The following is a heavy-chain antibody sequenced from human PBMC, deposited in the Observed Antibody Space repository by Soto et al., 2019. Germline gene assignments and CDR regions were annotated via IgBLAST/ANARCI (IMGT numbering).Heavy chain of an antibody. Sequence: EVQLVESGGGLVQPGGSLRLSCAASGVTVSSNYMSWVRQAPGKGLEWVSVIYSGGSTYYADSVKGRFTISRHNSKNPLYLQMNSLRAEDTAVYYCARAPRGNYMVVWGKGTTVTFSS. V-gene: IGHV3-53*04. D-gene: IGHD3-16*01. CDR1: GVTVSSNY. CDR2: IYSGGST. J-gene: IGHJ6*03. CDR3: ARAPRGNYMVV.